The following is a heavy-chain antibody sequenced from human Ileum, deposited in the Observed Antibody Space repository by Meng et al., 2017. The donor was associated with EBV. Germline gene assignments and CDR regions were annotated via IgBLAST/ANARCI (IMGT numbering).Heavy chain of an antibody. V-gene: IGHV6-1*01. Sequence: QEHIKHSGPGLLKPPQTLSLTRAISGESVSSISGAWNWSRQSPSRGLEWRGRTYYRSKWNTDYAVSVSSRITISPDTSKNQFSLQLNSVTPEDTAVYYCARGSYYFDSWGQGTLVTVSS. CDR2: TYYRSKWNT. CDR3: ARGSYYFDS. J-gene: IGHJ4*02. CDR1: GESVSSISGA. D-gene: IGHD1-26*01.